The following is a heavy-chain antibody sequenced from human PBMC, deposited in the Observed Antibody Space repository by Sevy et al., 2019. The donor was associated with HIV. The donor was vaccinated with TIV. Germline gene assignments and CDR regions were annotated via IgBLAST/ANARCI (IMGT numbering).Heavy chain of an antibody. CDR2: IYHSGST. CDR1: GYSISSGYY. J-gene: IGHJ4*02. V-gene: IGHV4-38-2*02. D-gene: IGHD2-2*01. Sequence: SETLSLTCTVSGYSISSGYYWGWIRQPPGKGLVWIGSIYHSGSTYYNPSLKSRVTISVDTPKNQFSLKLSSVTAADSAVYYCARAEEGYCSSTSCYGGVGLDYWGQGTLVTVSS. CDR3: ARAEEGYCSSTSCYGGVGLDY.